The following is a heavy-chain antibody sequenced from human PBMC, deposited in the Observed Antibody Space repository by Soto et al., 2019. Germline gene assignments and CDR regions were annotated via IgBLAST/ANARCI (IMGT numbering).Heavy chain of an antibody. CDR1: GFSLTTGGMS. CDR2: IDWDDDK. Sequence: SGPTLVNPTQTLRLTCTFSGFSLTTGGMSVSWIRQPPGKALEWLARIDWDDDKYYSTSLKTRLTISKDTSKNQVVLTMTNMDPVDTATYYCARIRASSSSTWYYFDYWGQGTLVTVSS. D-gene: IGHD6-13*01. V-gene: IGHV2-70*11. J-gene: IGHJ4*02. CDR3: ARIRASSSSTWYYFDY.